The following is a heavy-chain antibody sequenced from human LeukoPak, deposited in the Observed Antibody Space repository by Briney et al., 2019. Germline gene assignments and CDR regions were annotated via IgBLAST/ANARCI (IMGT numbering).Heavy chain of an antibody. V-gene: IGHV3-30*04. Sequence: GRCLRLSCAASGFTFSSYAMLWVRQAPGKGLEWVAVISCDGSNKYYADSVKGRFTISRDNSKNTLYLQMNSLRAEDTAVYYCARGPAGIAVAGALDYWGQGTLVTVSS. CDR3: ARGPAGIAVAGALDY. D-gene: IGHD6-19*01. CDR2: ISCDGSNK. J-gene: IGHJ4*02. CDR1: GFTFSSYA.